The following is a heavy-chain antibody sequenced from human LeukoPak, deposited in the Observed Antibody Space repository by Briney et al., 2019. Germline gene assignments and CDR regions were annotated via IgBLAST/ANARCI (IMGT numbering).Heavy chain of an antibody. CDR1: GGSISSYY. Sequence: PSETLSLTCTVSGGSISSYYWGWIRQPPGKGLEWIGSIYYSGSTYYNPSLKSRVTISVDTSKNQFSLKLSSVTAADTAIYYCARQPQGSSGWLDYWGQGTLVTVSS. J-gene: IGHJ4*02. CDR3: ARQPQGSSGWLDY. V-gene: IGHV4-39*01. CDR2: IYYSGST. D-gene: IGHD6-19*01.